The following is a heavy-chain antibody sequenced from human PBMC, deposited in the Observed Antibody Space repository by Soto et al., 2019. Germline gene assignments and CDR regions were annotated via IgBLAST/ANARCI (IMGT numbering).Heavy chain of an antibody. CDR2: IYTSGST. V-gene: IGHV4-4*07. Sequence: SETLSLTCTVSGGSISSYYWIWIRQPAGKGLEWIGRIYTSGSTNYNPSLKSRVTMSVDTSKNQFSLKLSSVTAADTAVYYCARGGSSWYLEWFDPWGQGTLVTVSS. D-gene: IGHD6-13*01. CDR3: ARGGSSWYLEWFDP. J-gene: IGHJ5*02. CDR1: GGSISSYY.